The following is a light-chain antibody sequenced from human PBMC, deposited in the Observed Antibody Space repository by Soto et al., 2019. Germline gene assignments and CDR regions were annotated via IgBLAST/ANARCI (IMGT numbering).Light chain of an antibody. Sequence: EIVMTQSPATLSVSPGDGATLSCRASQSVDSNLAWYQQKPGQTPRLLMYGASTRPTGIPARFSGSGSGTEFTLTIISLQSEDSAVYYCQQYNNWPLYTFGQGTKLEI. CDR3: QQYNNWPLYT. V-gene: IGKV3D-15*01. J-gene: IGKJ2*01. CDR2: GAS. CDR1: QSVDSN.